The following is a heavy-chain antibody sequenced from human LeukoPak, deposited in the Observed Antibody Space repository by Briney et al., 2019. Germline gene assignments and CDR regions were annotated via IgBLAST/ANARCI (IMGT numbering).Heavy chain of an antibody. V-gene: IGHV1-2*02. CDR1: GYTFTGYY. J-gene: IGHJ5*02. Sequence: ASVKVSCKASGYTFTGYYMHWVRRAPGQGLELMGWINPNSGGTNYAQKFKSRVTMTRDTSISTAYMELSRLRSDDTAVYYCARDGDPRYSAPYNWFDPWGQGTLVTVSS. CDR3: ARDGDPRYSAPYNWFDP. CDR2: INPNSGGT. D-gene: IGHD2-15*01.